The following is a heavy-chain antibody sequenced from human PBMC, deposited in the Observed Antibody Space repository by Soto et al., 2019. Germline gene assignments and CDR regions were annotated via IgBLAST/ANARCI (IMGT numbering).Heavy chain of an antibody. CDR2: ISASGFGT. CDR3: AKEIDSGRPYYLDY. D-gene: IGHD1-26*01. Sequence: GGSLRLSCAASGFTFRNYAMTWVRQAPRKGLEWVSTISASGFGTYYADSLEGRLTISRDNSKNTFYLQMNSLRAEDTAVYYCAKEIDSGRPYYLDYWGQGTLVTVSS. CDR1: GFTFRNYA. V-gene: IGHV3-23*01. J-gene: IGHJ4*02.